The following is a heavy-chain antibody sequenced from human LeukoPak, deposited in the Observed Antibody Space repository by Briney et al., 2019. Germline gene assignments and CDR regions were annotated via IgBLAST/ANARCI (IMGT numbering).Heavy chain of an antibody. Sequence: PSETLSLTCSVSGVSITSYYWSWIRQPPGKGLEWIGYSYYSGSTNSNPSLKGRVTISVDASKNQFSLKLSSVTAADTAVYYCARGVTAIQILDYWGQGTLVTVSS. V-gene: IGHV4-59*01. CDR3: ARGVTAIQILDY. D-gene: IGHD2-21*02. J-gene: IGHJ4*02. CDR1: GVSITSYY. CDR2: SYYSGST.